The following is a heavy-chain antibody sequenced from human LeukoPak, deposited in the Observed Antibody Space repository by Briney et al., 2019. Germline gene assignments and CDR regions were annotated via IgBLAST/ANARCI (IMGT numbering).Heavy chain of an antibody. CDR2: IHSDGSHT. D-gene: IGHD6-19*01. Sequence: GGSLRLSCVASGFTLSTDGVHWVRQAPGKGLEWVAFIHSDGSHTFYADSVKGRFSISRDNSKNTLYLQMNSLRAEDTAVYYCARSEYIAVAGPSDYWGQGTLATVSS. CDR3: ARSEYIAVAGPSDY. V-gene: IGHV3-30*02. CDR1: GFTLSTDG. J-gene: IGHJ4*02.